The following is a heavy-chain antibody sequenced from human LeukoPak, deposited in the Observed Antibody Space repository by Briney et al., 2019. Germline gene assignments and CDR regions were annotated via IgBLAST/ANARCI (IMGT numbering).Heavy chain of an antibody. CDR1: GGSIRSGDDY. J-gene: IGHJ1*01. D-gene: IGHD3-10*01. Sequence: SQTLSLTCTVSGGSIRSGDDYWSWIRQPPGKGLEWIGYIYYSGSTYYNPSLKSRVTISVDTSKNQFSLKLSSVTAADTAVYYCAREGYYYGSGSYRFFQHWGQGTLVTVSS. CDR2: IYYSGST. CDR3: AREGYYYGSGSYRFFQH. V-gene: IGHV4-30-4*01.